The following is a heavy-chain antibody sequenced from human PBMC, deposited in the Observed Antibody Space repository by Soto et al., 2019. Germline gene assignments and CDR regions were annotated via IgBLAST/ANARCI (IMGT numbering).Heavy chain of an antibody. CDR2: IYYSGST. CDR3: ARRYSRNFYY. CDR1: GGSISSYY. J-gene: IGHJ4*02. Sequence: QAQLQESGPGLVKPSETLSPTCTVSGGSISSYYWSWIPQPPGKGLEWIGYIYYSGSTNYNPSLKSRVTISVETSKSQFSLQLSSVTAADAAVYFCARRYSRNFYYWGQGTLVTVSS. V-gene: IGHV4-59*01. D-gene: IGHD6-13*01.